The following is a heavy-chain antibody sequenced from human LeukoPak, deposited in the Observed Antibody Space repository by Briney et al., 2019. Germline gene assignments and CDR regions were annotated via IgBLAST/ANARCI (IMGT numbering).Heavy chain of an antibody. Sequence: PSETLSLTCAVYGGSFSGYYWGWIRQPPGKGLEWIGEIKHSGSTNYNPSLKSRVTISVDTSKNQFSLKLSSVTAADTAVYYCARAVVYGVEMATIRWYYYYYYMDVWGKGTTVTVSS. CDR2: IKHSGST. D-gene: IGHD5-24*01. CDR3: ARAVVYGVEMATIRWYYYYYYMDV. CDR1: GGSFSGYY. J-gene: IGHJ6*03. V-gene: IGHV4-34*01.